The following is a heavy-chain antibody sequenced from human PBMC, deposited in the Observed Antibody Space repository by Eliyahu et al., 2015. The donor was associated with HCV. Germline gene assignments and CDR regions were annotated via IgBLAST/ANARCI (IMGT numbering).Heavy chain of an antibody. Sequence: QVQLQESGPGLVKPSETLSLTCTVSGGXITTYYWSWXRQPPGKGLEWIGYIHYSGSTNYNPSLKSRVTISVDTSKNQFSLNLTSVTAADTAMYYCASGGGGIAVTGTGGWFDPWGQGTLVTVSS. CDR2: IHYSGST. V-gene: IGHV4-59*01. CDR3: ASGGGGIAVTGTGGWFDP. J-gene: IGHJ5*02. D-gene: IGHD6-19*01. CDR1: GGXITTYY.